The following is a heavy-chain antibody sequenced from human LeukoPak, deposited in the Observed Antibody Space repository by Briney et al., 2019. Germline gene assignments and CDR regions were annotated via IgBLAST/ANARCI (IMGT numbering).Heavy chain of an antibody. CDR3: ARDGGFWSVYPS. J-gene: IGHJ4*02. CDR1: GGSISSGSYY. V-gene: IGHV4-61*02. D-gene: IGHD3-3*01. CDR2: IYTSGST. Sequence: SETLSLTCTVSGGSISSGSYYWSWIRQPAGKGLEWIGRIYTSGSTNYNPSLKSRVTISVDTSKNQFSLKLSSVTAADTAVYYCARDGGFWSVYPSWAKGTLVTVPS.